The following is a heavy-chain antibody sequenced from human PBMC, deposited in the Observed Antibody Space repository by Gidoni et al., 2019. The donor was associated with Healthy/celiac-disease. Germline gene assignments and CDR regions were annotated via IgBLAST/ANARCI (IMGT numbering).Heavy chain of an antibody. J-gene: IGHJ4*02. CDR1: GDAISSNNYS. V-gene: IGHV4-39*01. CDR3: ATFLEGTGWSRYFDY. CDR2: IYYSGTT. Sequence: QLQLQESGPGLVKPSETLSLTCTVSGDAISSNNYSWGWIRQPPGKGLEWIGSIYYSGTTNYNPSLKSRVSISVDTSKNQFSLKLSSVTAADTAVYYCATFLEGTGWSRYFDYWGQGTLVTVSS. D-gene: IGHD6-19*01.